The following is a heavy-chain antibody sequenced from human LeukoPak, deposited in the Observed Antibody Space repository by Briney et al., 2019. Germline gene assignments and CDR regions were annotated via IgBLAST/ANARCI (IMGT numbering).Heavy chain of an antibody. V-gene: IGHV4-4*07. CDR3: ARVGRWELPGAFDI. CDR2: IYTSGST. CDR1: GGSISSYY. J-gene: IGHJ3*02. Sequence: PSETLSLTCTVSGGSISSYYWSWIRQPPGKGLEWIGRIYTSGSTNYNPSLKSRVTMSVDTSKNQFSLKLSSVTAADTAVYYCARVGRWELPGAFDIWGQGTMVTVSS. D-gene: IGHD1-26*01.